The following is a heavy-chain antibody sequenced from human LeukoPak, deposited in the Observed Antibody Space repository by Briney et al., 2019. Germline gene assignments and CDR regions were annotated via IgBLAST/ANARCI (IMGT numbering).Heavy chain of an antibody. D-gene: IGHD3-10*01. J-gene: IGHJ4*02. CDR1: GFTFSSYA. Sequence: PGGSLRLSCAASGFTFSSYAMSWVRQAPGKGLEWVSAISGSGGSTYYADSVKGRFTISRDNSKNTLYLQMNSLRAEDTAVYYCARGLYGSGSEGFDYWGQGTLVTVSS. CDR3: ARGLYGSGSEGFDY. CDR2: ISGSGGST. V-gene: IGHV3-23*01.